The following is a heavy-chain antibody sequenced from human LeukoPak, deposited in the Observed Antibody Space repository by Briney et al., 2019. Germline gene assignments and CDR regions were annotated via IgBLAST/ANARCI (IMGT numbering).Heavy chain of an antibody. V-gene: IGHV4-39*01. D-gene: IGHD6-13*01. CDR2: IYYSGST. Sequence: SETLSLTCTVSGGSIISTTYYWRWIRQPPAKGLEWNVSIYYSGSTDSSPSLKSRLTISVDTSKNQFSLKLSSVTAADTAVYYCARGLSAAVDYWGQGTLVTVSS. CDR3: ARGLSAAVDY. CDR1: GGSIISTTYY. J-gene: IGHJ4*02.